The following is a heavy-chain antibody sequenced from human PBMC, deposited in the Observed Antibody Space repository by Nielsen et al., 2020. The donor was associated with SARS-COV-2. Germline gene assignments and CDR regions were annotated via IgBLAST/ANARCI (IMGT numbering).Heavy chain of an antibody. Sequence: GGSLRLSCAASGFTFSSYAMSWVRQAPGKGLEWVSAISGSGGSTYYADSVKGRFTISRDNSKNTLYLQMNSLRAEDTAVYYCAKDGRGLIEYREAMTLWGQGTLVPSPQ. J-gene: IGHJ4*02. CDR2: ISGSGGST. CDR3: AKDGRGLIEYREAMTL. CDR1: GFTFSSYA. V-gene: IGHV3-23*01. D-gene: IGHD2-15*01.